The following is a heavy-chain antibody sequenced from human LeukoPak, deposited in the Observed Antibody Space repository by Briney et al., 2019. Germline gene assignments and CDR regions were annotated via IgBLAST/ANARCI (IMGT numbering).Heavy chain of an antibody. Sequence: SETLSLTCTVSGVSISSSYSYWGWIRQPPGMGLEWIGSIYHSGSTYYNPSLKSRVTISVDTSKNQFSLKLSSVTAADTAVYYCAKITMIGGIHAFDIWGQGTMVTVSS. J-gene: IGHJ3*02. CDR3: AKITMIGGIHAFDI. V-gene: IGHV4-39*07. D-gene: IGHD3-22*01. CDR1: GVSISSSYSY. CDR2: IYHSGST.